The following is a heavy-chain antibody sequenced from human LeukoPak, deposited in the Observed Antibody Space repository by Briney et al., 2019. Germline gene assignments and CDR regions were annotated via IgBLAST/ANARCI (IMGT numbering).Heavy chain of an antibody. D-gene: IGHD1-26*01. Sequence: GGSLRLSCAASGFTFSSYGMHWVRQAPGKGLEWVAVISYDGSNKYYADSVKGRFTISRDNSKNTLYLQMNSLRVEDTAVYYCLTVVETTIAAFDIWGQGTMVTVSS. CDR3: LTVVETTIAAFDI. V-gene: IGHV3-30*03. CDR1: GFTFSSYG. CDR2: ISYDGSNK. J-gene: IGHJ3*02.